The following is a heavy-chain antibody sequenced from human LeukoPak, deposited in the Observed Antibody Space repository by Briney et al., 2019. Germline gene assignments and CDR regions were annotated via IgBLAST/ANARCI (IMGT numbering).Heavy chain of an antibody. CDR2: IYDSEST. J-gene: IGHJ4*02. Sequence: SETLSLTCTVSGGSMSSSNYYWGWIRQPPGKGLEWIGSIYDSESTYYNPSLKSRVTISVDTSKNQFTLKLSSVTAADTAVYYCARHPVGSWGYFDYWGQGTLVTVSS. D-gene: IGHD6-13*01. CDR3: ARHPVGSWGYFDY. CDR1: GGSMSSSNYY. V-gene: IGHV4-39*01.